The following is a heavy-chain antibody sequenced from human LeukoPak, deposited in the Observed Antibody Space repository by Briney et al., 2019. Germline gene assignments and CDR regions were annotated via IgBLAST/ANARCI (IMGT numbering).Heavy chain of an antibody. Sequence: GGSLRLSCAPSGFTFSDSYMSWICQAPGKGLEWVSYISSSSSSYTNYADSVKGRFTISRDNAKNSLYLQMNSLRAEDTAVYYCAREQARAFVIWGEGTMVTVSS. CDR2: ISSSSSSYT. CDR1: GFTFSDSY. CDR3: AREQARAFVI. J-gene: IGHJ3*02. V-gene: IGHV3-11*05.